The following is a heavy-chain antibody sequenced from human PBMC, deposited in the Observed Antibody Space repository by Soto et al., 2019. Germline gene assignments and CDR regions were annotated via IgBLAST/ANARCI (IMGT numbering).Heavy chain of an antibody. CDR3: AGGWAAPLQYYYYMDV. CDR2: IYYSGST. Sequence: SETLSLTCTVSGGSISSYYWSWIRQPPGKGLEWIGYIYYSGSTNYNPSLKSRVTISVDTSKNQFSLKLSSVTAADTAVYYCAGGWAAPLQYYYYMDVWGKGTTVTVSS. J-gene: IGHJ6*03. CDR1: GGSISSYY. D-gene: IGHD6-19*01. V-gene: IGHV4-59*08.